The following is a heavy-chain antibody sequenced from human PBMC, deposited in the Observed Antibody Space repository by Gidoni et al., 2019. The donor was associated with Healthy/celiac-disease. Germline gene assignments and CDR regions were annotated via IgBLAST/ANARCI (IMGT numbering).Heavy chain of an antibody. CDR3: ARFTVVVVTNDAFDI. CDR2: INHSGST. D-gene: IGHD3-22*01. J-gene: IGHJ3*02. V-gene: IGHV4-34*01. CDR1: GGSFSGYS. Sequence: QVHLQQWGAGLLTPSETLSLTCAVYGGSFSGYSWSSIRQPPGKGLEWIGEINHSGSTTYNPSLKSRVTISVDTSKNQFSLKLSSVTAADTAVYYCARFTVVVVTNDAFDIWGQGTMVTVSS.